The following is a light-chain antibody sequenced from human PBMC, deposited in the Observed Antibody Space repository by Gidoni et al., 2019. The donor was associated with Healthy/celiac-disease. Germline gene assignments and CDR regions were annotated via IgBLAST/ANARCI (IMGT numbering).Light chain of an antibody. CDR3: QQYDNLPIT. CDR2: DAA. Sequence: TLCASARDRATLTCSSSQSISNYLAWYQQKPGKAPKLLIYDAATRDTGVPARFSGSGSGTDFTLTISSLQPEDIAVYYWQQYDNLPITFGGGTRVEIK. J-gene: IGKJ4*01. V-gene: IGKV3-15*01. CDR1: QSISNY.